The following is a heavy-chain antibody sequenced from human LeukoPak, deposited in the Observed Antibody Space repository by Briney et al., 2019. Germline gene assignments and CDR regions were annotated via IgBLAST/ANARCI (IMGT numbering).Heavy chain of an antibody. Sequence: GGSLRLSCAASGFSFSDFYMNWIRRAPGKGLEWVSYITDSGSTNFYADSVKGRFTISRDNAKNSLYLQMNSLRVEDTAIYYCARETSYGDYTYVDYWGQGTLVTVSS. CDR1: GFSFSDFY. J-gene: IGHJ4*02. CDR2: ITDSGSTN. CDR3: ARETSYGDYTYVDY. V-gene: IGHV3-11*01. D-gene: IGHD4-17*01.